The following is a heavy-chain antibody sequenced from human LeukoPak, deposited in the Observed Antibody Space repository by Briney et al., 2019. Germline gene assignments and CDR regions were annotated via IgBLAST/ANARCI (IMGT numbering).Heavy chain of an antibody. CDR2: INTAGSSP. D-gene: IGHD3-22*01. Sequence: GGSLRLSCAASGFTFSSYWMHWVRQAPGKGLVWVSRINTAGSSPSYADSVKGRFTISRDNAKNTLYLQMNSLRAEDTGVYYCARAPSEIGGYYPEYFRHWGQGTLVIVSS. V-gene: IGHV3-74*01. J-gene: IGHJ1*01. CDR1: GFTFSSYW. CDR3: ARAPSEIGGYYPEYFRH.